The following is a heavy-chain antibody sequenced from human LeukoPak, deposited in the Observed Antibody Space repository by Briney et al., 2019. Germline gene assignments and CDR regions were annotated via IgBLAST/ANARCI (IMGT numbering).Heavy chain of an antibody. D-gene: IGHD6-19*01. J-gene: IGHJ3*02. CDR3: ARVDSIAVAGEDAFDI. CDR1: GGSISSYY. CDR2: INHSGST. V-gene: IGHV4-34*01. Sequence: SETLSLTCTVSGGSISSYYWSWIRQPPGKGLEWIGEINHSGSTNYNPSLKSRVTISVDTSKNQFSLKLSSVTAADTAVYYCARVDSIAVAGEDAFDIWGQGTMVTVSS.